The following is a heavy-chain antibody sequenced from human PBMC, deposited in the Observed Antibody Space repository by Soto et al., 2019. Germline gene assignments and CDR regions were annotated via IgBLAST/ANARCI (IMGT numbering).Heavy chain of an antibody. CDR2: IKEDGSGK. CDR3: VRVGRLGGY. J-gene: IGHJ4*02. D-gene: IGHD3-16*01. Sequence: PXESLRLSCTASGFTFSSYWMSWVRQAPGKGLGWVANIKEDGSGKYYVDSVKGRFSISRDNARNSLYLQMNSLRVEDTAVYYCVRVGRLGGYWGQGALVTVSS. V-gene: IGHV3-7*03. CDR1: GFTFSSYW.